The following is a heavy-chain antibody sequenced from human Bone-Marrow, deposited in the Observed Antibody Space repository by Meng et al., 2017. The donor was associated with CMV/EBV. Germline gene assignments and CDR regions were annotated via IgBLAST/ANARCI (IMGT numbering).Heavy chain of an antibody. CDR3: AKAYYYDSSGDWFDP. V-gene: IGHV3-23*03. CDR1: GFTFSSYA. Sequence: LSLTCAASGFTFSSYAMSWVHQAPGKGLEWVSVIYSGGSSTYYADSVKGRFTISRDNSKNTLYLQMNSLRAEDTAVYYCAKAYYYDSSGDWFDPWGQGTLVTVSS. D-gene: IGHD3-22*01. J-gene: IGHJ5*02. CDR2: IYSGGSST.